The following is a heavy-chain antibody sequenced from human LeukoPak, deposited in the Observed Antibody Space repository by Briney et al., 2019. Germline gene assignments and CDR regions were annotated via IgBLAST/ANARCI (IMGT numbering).Heavy chain of an antibody. Sequence: SETLSLTCAVYGGSFSGYYWSWIRQPPGKGLEWIGEINHSGSTNCNPSLKSRVTISVDTSKNQFSLKLSSVTAADTAVYYCASEHDYGGEVDAFDIWGQGTMVTVSS. J-gene: IGHJ3*02. D-gene: IGHD4-23*01. CDR1: GGSFSGYY. CDR2: INHSGST. CDR3: ASEHDYGGEVDAFDI. V-gene: IGHV4-34*01.